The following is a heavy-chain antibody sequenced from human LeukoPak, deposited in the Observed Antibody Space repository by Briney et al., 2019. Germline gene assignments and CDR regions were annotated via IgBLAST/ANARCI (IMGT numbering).Heavy chain of an antibody. CDR3: ATPTYYDFWSGYSNTYYYYYMDV. Sequence: SVKVSCKASGGTFSSYAISWVRQAPGQGLEWMGGIIPIFGTANYAQKFQGRITITADESTSTAYMELSSLRSEDTAVYYCATPTYYDFWSGYSNTYYYYYMDVWGEGTTVTVSS. D-gene: IGHD3-3*01. CDR1: GGTFSSYA. CDR2: IIPIFGTA. V-gene: IGHV1-69*13. J-gene: IGHJ6*03.